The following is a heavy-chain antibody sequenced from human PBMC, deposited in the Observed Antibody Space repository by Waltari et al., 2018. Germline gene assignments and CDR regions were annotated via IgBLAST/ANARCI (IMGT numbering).Heavy chain of an antibody. V-gene: IGHV4-39*01. D-gene: IGHD2-21*01. J-gene: IGHJ3*01. Sequence: LHLQESGPGLVKPSETLSLTCSVSGGSITSNRHYWGWIRQPPGKGPEWTGTITYSGATYNNPSLKCRFTISVYTSNNKYSLKLTSVTAANTAVYYCATYIDA. CDR1: GGSITSNRHY. CDR3: ATYIDA. CDR2: ITYSGAT.